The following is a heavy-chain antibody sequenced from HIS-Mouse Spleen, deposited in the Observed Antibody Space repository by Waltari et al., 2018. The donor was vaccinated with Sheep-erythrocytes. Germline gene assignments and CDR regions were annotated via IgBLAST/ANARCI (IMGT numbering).Heavy chain of an antibody. CDR1: GGSFSGYY. J-gene: IGHJ3*02. Sequence: QVQLQQWGAGLLKPSETLSLTCAVYGGSFSGYYWSWIRQPPGKGLEWIGEINHSGSTNYNPSLKSRGTISVDTSKNQFSLKLSSVTAADTAVYYCALSVDLAGAFDIWGQGTMVTVSS. CDR3: ALSVDLAGAFDI. V-gene: IGHV4-34*01. CDR2: INHSGST. D-gene: IGHD6-19*01.